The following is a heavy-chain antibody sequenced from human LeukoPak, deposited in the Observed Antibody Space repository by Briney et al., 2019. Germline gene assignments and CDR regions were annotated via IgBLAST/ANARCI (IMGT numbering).Heavy chain of an antibody. Sequence: PSETLSLTCTVSGGSISSSSYYWGWIRQPPGKELEWIGSIYYSGSTYYNPSLKSRVTISVDTSKNQFSLKLSSVTAADTAVYYCAGGYVYSSSGALDYWGQGTLVTVSS. CDR2: IYYSGST. D-gene: IGHD6-13*01. CDR3: AGGYVYSSSGALDY. J-gene: IGHJ4*02. CDR1: GGSISSSSYY. V-gene: IGHV4-39*07.